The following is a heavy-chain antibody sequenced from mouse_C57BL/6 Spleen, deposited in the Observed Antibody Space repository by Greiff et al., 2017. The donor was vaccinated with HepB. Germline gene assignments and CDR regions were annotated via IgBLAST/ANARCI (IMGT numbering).Heavy chain of an antibody. CDR2: IYPGGGYT. CDR3: ARVYDYDGGFDY. Sequence: VQLQESGAELVRPGTSVKMSCKASGYTFTNYWIGWAKQRPGHGLEWIGDIYPGGGYTNYNEKFKGKATLTADKSSSTAYMQFSSLTSEDSAIYYCARVYDYDGGFDYWGQGTTLTVSS. D-gene: IGHD2-4*01. J-gene: IGHJ2*01. CDR1: GYTFTNYW. V-gene: IGHV1-63*01.